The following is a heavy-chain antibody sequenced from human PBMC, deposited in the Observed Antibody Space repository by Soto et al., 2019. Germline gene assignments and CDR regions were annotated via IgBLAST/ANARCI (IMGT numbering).Heavy chain of an antibody. CDR2: ISGSGRTI. V-gene: IGHV3-11*01. Sequence: QVQLVESGGGLVKPGGSLRLSCAASGIVFSDYMSWVRQAPGKGLEWLSYISGSGRTIYSADSVKGRFTISRDHATNSLYLQMNNVRTEDTAVYYCARLPFTWGWFDPWGQGTLVTVSS. D-gene: IGHD3-16*01. J-gene: IGHJ5*02. CDR1: GIVFSDY. CDR3: ARLPFTWGWFDP.